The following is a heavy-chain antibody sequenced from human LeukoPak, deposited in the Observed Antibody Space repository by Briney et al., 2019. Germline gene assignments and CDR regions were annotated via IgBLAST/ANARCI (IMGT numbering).Heavy chain of an antibody. D-gene: IGHD1-26*01. J-gene: IGHJ4*02. CDR2: IYHSGST. Sequence: PSETLSLTCIVSGYSISSGYYWVWIRQPPGKGLEWIGSIYHSGSTYYKPSLKSRVTISVDTSKNQFSMKVTSVTAADTAVYYCAKSGGYGLIDYWGQGTLVTVSS. CDR3: AKSGGYGLIDY. CDR1: GYSISSGYY. V-gene: IGHV4-38-2*02.